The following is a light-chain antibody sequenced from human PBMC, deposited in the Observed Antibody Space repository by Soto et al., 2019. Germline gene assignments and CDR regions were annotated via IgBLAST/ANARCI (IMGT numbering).Light chain of an antibody. CDR1: QSISSW. CDR3: QQYNSYSWT. Sequence: DIQMTQSPSTLSASVGDRVTITCRASQSISSWLAWYQQKPGKAPKLLIYPASSLESGVPSRFSGSRSGTEFTLTIISLQPDDFATYYCQQYNSYSWTFGQGTKVDIK. V-gene: IGKV1-5*03. J-gene: IGKJ1*01. CDR2: PAS.